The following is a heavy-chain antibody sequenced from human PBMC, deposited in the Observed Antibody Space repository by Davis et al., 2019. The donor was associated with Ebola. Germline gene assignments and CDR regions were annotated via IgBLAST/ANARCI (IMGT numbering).Heavy chain of an antibody. J-gene: IGHJ6*04. CDR1: GFTFSSYW. V-gene: IGHV3-7*03. CDR3: AKDILGPYYYGMDV. CDR2: IKQDGSEK. Sequence: PGGSLRLSCAASGFTFSSYWMSWVRQAPGKGLEWVANIKQDGSEKYYVDSVKGRFTISRDNAKNSLYLQMNSLRAEDTALYYCAKDILGPYYYGMDVWGKGTTVTVSS. D-gene: IGHD2-2*02.